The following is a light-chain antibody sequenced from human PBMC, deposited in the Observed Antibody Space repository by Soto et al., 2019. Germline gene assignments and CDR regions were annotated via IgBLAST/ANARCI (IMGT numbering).Light chain of an antibody. CDR2: GAS. Sequence: EIILTQSPDTLSLSPGERATLSCRASQSVSSSYLAWYQQKPGQAPRLLIYGASTRATGIPARFSGSGSGTEFTLTISSLQSEDFAVYYCQQYNNWPPWTLGQGTKVDIK. J-gene: IGKJ1*01. CDR1: QSVSSSY. V-gene: IGKV3-15*01. CDR3: QQYNNWPPWT.